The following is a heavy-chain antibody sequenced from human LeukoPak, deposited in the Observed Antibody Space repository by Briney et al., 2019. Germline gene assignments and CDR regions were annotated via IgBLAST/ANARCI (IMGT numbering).Heavy chain of an antibody. D-gene: IGHD3-3*01. Sequence: PGGSLRLSCAASGFTFSSYAMTWVRQAPGKGLEWVSDISGNGDITYYADSVKGRFTISRDNSKNTLYLQMNSLRAEDTAVYYCAKDQSPFLEWFDYWGQGTLVTVSS. CDR1: GFTFSSYA. V-gene: IGHV3-23*01. CDR3: AKDQSPFLEWFDY. CDR2: ISGNGDIT. J-gene: IGHJ4*02.